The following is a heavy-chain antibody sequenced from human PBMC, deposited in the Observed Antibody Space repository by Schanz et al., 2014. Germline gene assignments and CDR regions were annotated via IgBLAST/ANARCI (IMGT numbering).Heavy chain of an antibody. CDR2: MNSKTGNT. D-gene: IGHD3-16*01. CDR1: GYTFTSYD. CDR3: TKGRTFGH. V-gene: IGHV1-8*01. Sequence: QVQLVQSGAEVKKPGASVKVSCKASGYTFTSYDINWVRQATGQGLEWMGWMNSKTGNTGYAQRFQGRVTMTRNTSITTAYLELSSLRSGDTAVYYCTKGRTFGHWGQGTLVTVSS. J-gene: IGHJ4*02.